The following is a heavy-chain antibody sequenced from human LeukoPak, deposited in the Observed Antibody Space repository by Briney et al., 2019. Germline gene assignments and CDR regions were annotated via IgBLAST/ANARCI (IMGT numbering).Heavy chain of an antibody. Sequence: GGSLRLSCAASGFTFSSYAMHWVRQAPGKGLEYVSTINSNGGSTYYPNSVKGRFTISRDNSKNTLYLQMNSLRAEDTAVYYCAKQLAARLPYYFDYWGQGTLVTVSS. CDR1: GFTFSSYA. V-gene: IGHV3-64*01. J-gene: IGHJ4*02. CDR3: AKQLAARLPYYFDY. D-gene: IGHD6-6*01. CDR2: INSNGGST.